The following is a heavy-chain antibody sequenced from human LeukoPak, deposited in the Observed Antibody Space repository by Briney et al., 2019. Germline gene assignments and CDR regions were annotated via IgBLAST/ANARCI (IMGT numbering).Heavy chain of an antibody. Sequence: GGSLRLSCAASSYTFRRYCMSWVRQAPGKGLEWVATIMEDGTERYYVDSVKGRFSISRDNAKNSLSLQMNSLRAEDTDVYYCSIFTSGWYQYYYYYYMDVWGKGTTVTVSS. V-gene: IGHV3-7*01. J-gene: IGHJ6*03. CDR1: SYTFRRYC. CDR3: SIFTSGWYQYYYYYYMDV. D-gene: IGHD6-19*01. CDR2: IMEDGTER.